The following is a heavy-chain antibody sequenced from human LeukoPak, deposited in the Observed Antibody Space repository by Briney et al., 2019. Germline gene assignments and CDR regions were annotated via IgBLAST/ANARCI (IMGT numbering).Heavy chain of an antibody. D-gene: IGHD2-15*01. V-gene: IGHV3-23*01. CDR2: ISGIANAI. CDR3: VRHLATSGSYPLDY. J-gene: IGHJ4*02. CDR1: GFTFTDYA. Sequence: GGSLRLSCAASGFTFTDYAMSWVRQAPGTGLEWVSAISGIANAIFYASSVKGRFTISRDSSKNTLSLQMSSLRAEDTAVYYCVRHLATSGSYPLDYWGQGTLVTVSS.